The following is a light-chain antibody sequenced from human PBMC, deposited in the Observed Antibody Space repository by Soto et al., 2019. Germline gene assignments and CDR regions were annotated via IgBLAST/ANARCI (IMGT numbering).Light chain of an antibody. Sequence: DIEMTQSPSSLATSVGDRVTISCRSIQDIRGFLAWYQQKPGKVPRLLIHTATVLQSGVPSRFSGSGSRTNFSLTIRSLQPEDVATYYCQNYNLDPPPFGQGTRLEIK. CDR1: QDIRGF. V-gene: IGKV1-27*01. CDR3: QNYNLDPPP. CDR2: TAT. J-gene: IGKJ5*01.